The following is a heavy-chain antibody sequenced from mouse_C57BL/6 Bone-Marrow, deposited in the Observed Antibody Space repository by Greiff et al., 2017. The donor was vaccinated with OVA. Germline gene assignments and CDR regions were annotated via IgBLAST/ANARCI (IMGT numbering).Heavy chain of an antibody. CDR2: ISSGSSTI. V-gene: IGHV5-17*01. D-gene: IGHD2-10*02. Sequence: EVQLVESGGGLVKPGGSLKLSCAASGFTFSDSGMHWVRQAPEKGLEWVAYISSGSSTIYYADTVKGRFTISRDNDKNTQFLQVTSLRSEDTTMYDSAKEYRIDYWGQGTLVTVS. CDR3: AKEYRIDY. J-gene: IGHJ4*01. CDR1: GFTFSDSG.